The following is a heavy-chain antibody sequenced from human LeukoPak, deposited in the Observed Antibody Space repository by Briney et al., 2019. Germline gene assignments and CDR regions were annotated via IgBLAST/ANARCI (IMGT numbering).Heavy chain of an antibody. CDR2: ISSGGSPI. CDR1: GFTLSNYN. D-gene: IGHD4-23*01. Sequence: GGSLRLSCAASGFTLSNYNMTWVRQAPGKGLEWVSYISSGGSPIYYADSVKGRFTISKDNAKNSLYLQMSSLRDEDTAVYYCARDPSGYGGNLYYFDSWGQGTLVTVSS. V-gene: IGHV3-48*02. CDR3: ARDPSGYGGNLYYFDS. J-gene: IGHJ4*02.